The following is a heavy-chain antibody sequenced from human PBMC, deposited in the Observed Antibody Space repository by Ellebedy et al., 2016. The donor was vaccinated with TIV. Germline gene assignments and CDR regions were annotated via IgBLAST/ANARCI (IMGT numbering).Heavy chain of an antibody. V-gene: IGHV3-23*05. Sequence: GESLKISCGASGLTFSIYAMTWVRQAPGKGLEWLSTIESNGLTTYYAQSVKGRFTLSRDNFNNRVFLQMNSLRAEDTAVYYCAKGGRIQLTDVWGQGTTVIVSS. CDR2: IESNGLTT. J-gene: IGHJ6*02. CDR3: AKGGRIQLTDV. D-gene: IGHD5-18*01. CDR1: GLTFSIYA.